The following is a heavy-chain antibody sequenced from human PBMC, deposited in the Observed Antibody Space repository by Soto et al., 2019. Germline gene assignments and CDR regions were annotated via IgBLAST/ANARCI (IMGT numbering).Heavy chain of an antibody. Sequence: SETLSLTCTVSGGSISSYYWSWIRQPPGKGLEWIGYIYYSGSTNYNPSLKSRVTISVDTSKKQCSLKLSSVTAADTAVYYCAREGEAAGIFDYWGQGTLVTVSS. V-gene: IGHV4-59*01. J-gene: IGHJ4*02. D-gene: IGHD6-13*01. CDR1: GGSISSYY. CDR2: IYYSGST. CDR3: AREGEAAGIFDY.